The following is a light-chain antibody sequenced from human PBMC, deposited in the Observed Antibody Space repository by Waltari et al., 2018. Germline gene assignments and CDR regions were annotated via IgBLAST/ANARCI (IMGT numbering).Light chain of an antibody. Sequence: AIQMTQSPSSLSASVGDRVTITCRASQGIRNDLGWDQQKPGKAPKLLIYAASSLQSGVPSRVSGSGAGTDCTLTISSLQPEDFATYYCLQDYNYPFTFGPGTKVDIK. V-gene: IGKV1-6*01. CDR1: QGIRND. CDR3: LQDYNYPFT. J-gene: IGKJ3*01. CDR2: AAS.